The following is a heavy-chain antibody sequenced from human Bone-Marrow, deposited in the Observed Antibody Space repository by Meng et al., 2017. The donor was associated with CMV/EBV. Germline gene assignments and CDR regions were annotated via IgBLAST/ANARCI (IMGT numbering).Heavy chain of an antibody. V-gene: IGHV3-7*01. J-gene: IGHJ6*02. D-gene: IGHD2-15*01. Sequence: GGSPRISCAASGLTFSSYWMSWVRQAPGRGLGWVANIKQDGSEKHYVDSLKGRFTISRDNAMNSLYLQMNSLRAEDTATYYCARDSSTWRNYYYYGMDVWGQGTTVTVSS. CDR3: ARDSSTWRNYYYYGMDV. CDR1: GLTFSSYW. CDR2: IKQDGSEK.